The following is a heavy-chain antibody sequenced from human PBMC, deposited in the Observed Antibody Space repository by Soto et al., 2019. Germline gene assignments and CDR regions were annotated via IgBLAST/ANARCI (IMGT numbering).Heavy chain of an antibody. J-gene: IGHJ1*01. D-gene: IGHD6-19*01. CDR1: GGSISSSSYY. Sequence: SETLSLTCTVSGGSISSSSYYWGWIRQPPGKGLEWIGSIYYSGSTYYNPSLKSRVTISVDTSKNQFSLKLSSVTAADTAVYYCARQRGPYSSGPGVMHWGQGTLVTVSS. CDR2: IYYSGST. V-gene: IGHV4-39*01. CDR3: ARQRGPYSSGPGVMH.